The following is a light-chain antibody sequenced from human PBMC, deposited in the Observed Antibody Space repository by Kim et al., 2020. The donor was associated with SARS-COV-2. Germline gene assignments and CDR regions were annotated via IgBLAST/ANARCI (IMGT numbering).Light chain of an antibody. Sequence: EIMLTQSPDTLSLSPGERPTLSCRASHKITSDYLAWYQQRPGQAPRLLIYSVSTRAAGITDRFSGSGSGTDFTLTISWLEPEDFAVYYCHHYGDSLWSFGRGTKVDIK. CDR3: HHYGDSLWS. CDR2: SVS. CDR1: HKITSDY. V-gene: IGKV3-20*01. J-gene: IGKJ1*01.